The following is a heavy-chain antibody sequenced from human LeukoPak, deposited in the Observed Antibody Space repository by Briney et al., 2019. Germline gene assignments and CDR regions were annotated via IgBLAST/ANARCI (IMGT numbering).Heavy chain of an antibody. CDR1: GGSFSGYY. J-gene: IGHJ4*02. CDR2: INHSGST. CDR3: ARVRPPYYYDSSGRIDY. D-gene: IGHD3-22*01. V-gene: IGHV4-34*01. Sequence: KTPETLSLTCAVYGGSFSGYYWSWIRQPPGKGLEWIGEINHSGSTNYNPSLKSRVTTSVDTSKNQFSLKLSSVTAADTAVYYCARVRPPYYYDSSGRIDYWGQGTLVTVSS.